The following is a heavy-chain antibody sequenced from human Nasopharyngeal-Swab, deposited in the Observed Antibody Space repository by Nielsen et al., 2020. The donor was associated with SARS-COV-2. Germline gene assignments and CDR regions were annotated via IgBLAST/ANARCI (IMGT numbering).Heavy chain of an antibody. CDR3: ATSDLNTAMVGGFDY. V-gene: IGHV1-69*06. CDR1: GGTFSSYA. J-gene: IGHJ4*02. D-gene: IGHD5-18*01. CDR2: IIPIFGTA. Sequence: SVKVSCKASGGTFSSYAISWVRQAPGQGLEWMGGIIPIFGTANYAQKFQGRVTITADKSTSTAYMELSSLRSEDTAVYYCATSDLNTAMVGGFDYWGQGTLDTVSS.